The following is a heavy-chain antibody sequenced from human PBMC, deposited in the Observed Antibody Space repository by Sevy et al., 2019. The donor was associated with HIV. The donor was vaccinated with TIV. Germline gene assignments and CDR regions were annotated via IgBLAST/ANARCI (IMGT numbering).Heavy chain of an antibody. D-gene: IGHD2-8*01. CDR2: IYYSGST. CDR3: VRVRVYNWFDP. V-gene: IGHV4-31*03. Sequence: SETLSLTCTVSGGSISSGGYYWSWIRQHPGKGLEWIGYIYYSGSTYYNPSLKSRVTISVDTSKNQFSLKLSSVTAADTAVYYCVRVRVYNWFDPWGQGTLVTVSS. CDR1: GGSISSGGYY. J-gene: IGHJ5*02.